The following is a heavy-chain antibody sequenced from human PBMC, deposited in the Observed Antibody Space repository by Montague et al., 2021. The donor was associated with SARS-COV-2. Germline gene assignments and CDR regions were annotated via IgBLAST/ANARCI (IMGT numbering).Heavy chain of an antibody. D-gene: IGHD4-17*01. J-gene: IGHJ6*02. CDR2: INHSGST. CDR3: AGGRAVTTFYYYYYGMDV. V-gene: IGHV4-4*02. Sequence: SETLSLTCAVSGDSINSEHWWSWVRQPPGKGLEWIGEINHSGSTNYNPSLKSQVTISVDTSKNQFSLKLSSVTAADTAVYYCAGGRAVTTFYYYYYGMDVWGQGTTVTVSS. CDR1: GDSINSEHW.